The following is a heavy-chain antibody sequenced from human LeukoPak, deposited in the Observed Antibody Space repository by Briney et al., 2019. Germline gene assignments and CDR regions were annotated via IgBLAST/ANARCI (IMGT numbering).Heavy chain of an antibody. D-gene: IGHD5-24*01. CDR1: GFTFSSYA. V-gene: IGHV3-30*04. CDR3: AKDDGP. Sequence: PGGSLRLSCAASGFTFSSYAMHWVRQAPGKGLEWVALISYDGSNKYYADSVKGRFTISRDNSKNTLYLQMNSLRAEDTAVYYCAKDDGPWGQGTLVTVSS. CDR2: ISYDGSNK. J-gene: IGHJ5*02.